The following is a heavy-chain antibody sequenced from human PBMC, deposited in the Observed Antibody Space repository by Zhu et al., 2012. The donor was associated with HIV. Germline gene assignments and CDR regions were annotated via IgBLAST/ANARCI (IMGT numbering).Heavy chain of an antibody. J-gene: IGHJ4*02. V-gene: IGHV4-38-2*02. CDR2: IYHSGST. CDR1: GYSISSGYY. Sequence: QVQLQESGSGLVKPSETLSLTCAVSGYSISSGYYWGWIRQPPGKGLEWIGSIYHSGSTYYNPSLKSRVTISVDTSKNQFSPKLSSVTAADTAVYYCAREGAGIAAAGLLDYVGPGNPGHRLL. D-gene: IGHD6-13*01. CDR3: AREGAGIAAAGLLDY.